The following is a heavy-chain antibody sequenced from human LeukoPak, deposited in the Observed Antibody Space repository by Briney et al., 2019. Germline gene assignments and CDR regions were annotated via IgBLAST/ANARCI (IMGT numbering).Heavy chain of an antibody. D-gene: IGHD6-19*01. Sequence: SETLSLTCSVSGGSISSYYWSWIRQPAGKGLEWMGRIFAGSGSTTYNASLKSRVTMSVDTSNNQFSLKLSSVTAADTAVYYCTRDRGAVAGDNWFDPWGQGTLVTVSS. V-gene: IGHV4-4*07. CDR2: IFAGSGST. J-gene: IGHJ5*02. CDR1: GGSISSYY. CDR3: TRDRGAVAGDNWFDP.